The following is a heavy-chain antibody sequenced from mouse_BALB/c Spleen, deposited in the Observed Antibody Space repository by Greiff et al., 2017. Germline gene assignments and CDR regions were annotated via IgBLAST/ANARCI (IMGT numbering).Heavy chain of an antibody. Sequence: EVQVVESGGGLVQPGGSRKLSCAASGFTFSSFGMHWVRQAPEKGLEWVAYISSGSSTIYYADTVKGRFTISRDNPKNTLFLQMTSLRSEDTAMYYCARGSYYGYEGFAYWGQGTPVTVSA. CDR2: ISSGSSTI. CDR3: ARGSYYGYEGFAY. V-gene: IGHV5-17*02. J-gene: IGHJ3*01. D-gene: IGHD1-2*01. CDR1: GFTFSSFG.